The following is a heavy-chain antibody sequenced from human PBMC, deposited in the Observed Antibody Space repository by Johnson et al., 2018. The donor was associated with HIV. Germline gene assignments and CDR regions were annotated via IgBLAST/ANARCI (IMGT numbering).Heavy chain of an antibody. CDR1: GFTVSSNY. V-gene: IGHV3-20*04. Sequence: VQLVESGGGLVQPGGSLRLSCAASGFTVSSNYMSWVRQAPGKGLEWVSGISWNSGSIGYADSVKGRFTISRDNAKNSLYLQMNSLRAEDTAVYYCARRGNYLADAFDIWGQGTMVTVSS. CDR3: ARRGNYLADAFDI. D-gene: IGHD1-7*01. CDR2: ISWNSGSI. J-gene: IGHJ3*02.